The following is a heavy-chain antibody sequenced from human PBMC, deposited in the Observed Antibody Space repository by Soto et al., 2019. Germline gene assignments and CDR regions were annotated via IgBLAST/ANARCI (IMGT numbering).Heavy chain of an antibody. Sequence: PSETLSLTCAVYGGSFSGYYWSRLRQPPGKGLEWIGEINHSGSTNYNPSLKSQVTISVDTSKNQFSLKLSSVTAADTAVYYCARGEDGYYHFWSGYSIFDYWGQGTLVTVSS. J-gene: IGHJ4*02. V-gene: IGHV4-34*01. CDR1: GGSFSGYY. D-gene: IGHD3-3*01. CDR3: ARGEDGYYHFWSGYSIFDY. CDR2: INHSGST.